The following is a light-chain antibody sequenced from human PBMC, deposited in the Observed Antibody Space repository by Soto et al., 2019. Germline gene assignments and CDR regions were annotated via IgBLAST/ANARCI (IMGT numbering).Light chain of an antibody. CDR3: QQYNTYPYT. CDR1: QSISTW. V-gene: IGKV1-5*03. J-gene: IGKJ2*01. CDR2: KAS. Sequence: DIQMTQSPSTLSASVGDRVTITCRASQSISTWLAWYQQKPGKVPELLIYKASTLESGVPSRFSGSGSGTEITLTISRLQPDDFAIYYCQQYNTYPYTFGQGTKLEIK.